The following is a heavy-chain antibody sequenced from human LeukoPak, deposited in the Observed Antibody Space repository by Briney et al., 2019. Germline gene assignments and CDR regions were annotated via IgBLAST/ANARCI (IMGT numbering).Heavy chain of an antibody. CDR2: ISSSGSTI. D-gene: IGHD5-12*01. Sequence: GGSLRLSCAASGFTFSSYEMNWVRQAPGKGLEWVSYISSSGSTIYYADSVKGRFTISRDNSKNTLYLQMNSLRAEDTAVYYCAKPEYSGYDCNYWGQGTLVTVSS. J-gene: IGHJ4*02. CDR1: GFTFSSYE. V-gene: IGHV3-48*03. CDR3: AKPEYSGYDCNY.